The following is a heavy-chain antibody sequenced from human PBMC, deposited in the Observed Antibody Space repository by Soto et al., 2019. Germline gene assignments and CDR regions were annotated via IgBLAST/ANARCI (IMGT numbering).Heavy chain of an antibody. Sequence: GWSLRLSCSASGFPFSRDDRTCVRQAPGKGLEWVSAISSSGGGIYYADSVKGRFTISRDKSKNSLYLQMSSLRAEDTAVYYCARAYSDAVDMWGQATLVTFS. CDR2: ISSSGGGI. CDR3: ARAYSDAVDM. J-gene: IGHJ3*02. CDR1: GFPFSRDD. V-gene: IGHV3-23*01. D-gene: IGHD2-15*01.